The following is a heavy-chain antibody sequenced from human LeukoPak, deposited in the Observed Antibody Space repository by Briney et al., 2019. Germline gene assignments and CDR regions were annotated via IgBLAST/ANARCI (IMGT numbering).Heavy chain of an antibody. CDR1: GYAISSSNR. J-gene: IGHJ5*02. D-gene: IGHD3-10*01. CDR3: ARNELGSGKYDP. Sequence: SETLSLTCAVSGYAISSSNRWGWIRQAPGKGLEWIGYIHYTGSTYYSPSLKSRATMAVDKSKNQFSLKLSSVTAVDTAVYYCARNELGSGKYDPWGQGILVTVSS. CDR2: IHYTGST. V-gene: IGHV4-28*01.